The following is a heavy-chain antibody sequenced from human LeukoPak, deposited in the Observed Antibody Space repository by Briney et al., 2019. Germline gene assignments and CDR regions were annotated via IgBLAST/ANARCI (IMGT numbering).Heavy chain of an antibody. CDR1: GYSISSNYH. CDR3: ARVFDSGSQAYFYYMDV. CDR2: IYYSGST. D-gene: IGHD3-10*01. V-gene: IGHV4-38-2*02. Sequence: PSETLSLTCTVSGYSISSNYHWGWIRQPPGKGLEWIGSIYYSGSTYYNPSLKSRVTISVDTSKNQFSLKLSSVTAADTAVYYCARVFDSGSQAYFYYMDVWGKGTTVTISS. J-gene: IGHJ6*03.